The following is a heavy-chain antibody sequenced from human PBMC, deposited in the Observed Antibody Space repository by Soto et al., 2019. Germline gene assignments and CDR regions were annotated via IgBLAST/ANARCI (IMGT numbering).Heavy chain of an antibody. CDR1: GGSISSYY. CDR2: IYYSGST. CDR3: ARMAVEVGATCFDY. Sequence: PSETLSLTCTVSGGSISSYYWGWIRQPPGKGLEWIGSIYYSGSTYYNPSLKSRVTLSVDTSKNQFSLKLSSVTAADTAVYYCARMAVEVGATCFDYWGQGTLVTVSS. V-gene: IGHV4-39*01. D-gene: IGHD1-26*01. J-gene: IGHJ4*02.